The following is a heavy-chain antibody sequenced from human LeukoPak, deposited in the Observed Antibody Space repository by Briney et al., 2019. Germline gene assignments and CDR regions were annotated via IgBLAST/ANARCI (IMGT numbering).Heavy chain of an antibody. CDR2: IKQDGSEK. J-gene: IGHJ5*02. CDR3: AKDAQPRSRWFDP. D-gene: IGHD3-16*01. CDR1: GFIFKDYW. Sequence: GGSLRLSCAASGFIFKDYWMIWVRQAPGEGLEWVANIKQDGSEKYYVDSVKGRFTISRDNAKNSLYLQMNTLRAEDTAMYYCAKDAQPRSRWFDPWGQGTLVTVSS. V-gene: IGHV3-7*03.